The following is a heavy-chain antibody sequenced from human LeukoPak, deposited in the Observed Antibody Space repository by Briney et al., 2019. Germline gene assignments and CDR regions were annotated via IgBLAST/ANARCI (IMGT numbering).Heavy chain of an antibody. J-gene: IGHJ4*02. CDR2: INAGNGNT. CDR1: GYTFTSYG. D-gene: IGHD3-3*01. V-gene: IGHV1-3*03. Sequence: GASVKVSCKASGYTFTSYGISWVRQAPGQRLEWMGWINAGNGNTKYSQEFQGRVTITRDTSASTAYMELSSLRSEDMAVYYCARAYDFWSPFDYWGQGTLVTVSS. CDR3: ARAYDFWSPFDY.